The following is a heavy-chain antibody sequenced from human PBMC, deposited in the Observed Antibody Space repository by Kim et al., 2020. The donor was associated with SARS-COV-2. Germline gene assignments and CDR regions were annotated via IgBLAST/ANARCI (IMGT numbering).Heavy chain of an antibody. Sequence: GGSLRLSCAASGFTFDDYAMHWVRQAPGKGLEWVSGISWNSGSIGYADSVKGRFTISRDNAKNSLYRRMNSLRAEDTALYYCAKGGPTLYYGMDVWGQGTTVTVSS. D-gene: IGHD5-12*01. CDR1: GFTFDDYA. CDR2: ISWNSGSI. V-gene: IGHV3-9*01. CDR3: AKGGPTLYYGMDV. J-gene: IGHJ6*02.